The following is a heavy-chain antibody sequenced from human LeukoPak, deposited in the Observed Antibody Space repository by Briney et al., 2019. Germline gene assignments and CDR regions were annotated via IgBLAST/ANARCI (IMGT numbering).Heavy chain of an antibody. Sequence: WVPVTLLCSVCGRFISIYYWRWLRQPAGRGLEGIGRYCTCWNSKYNPPIKRRVTMSVETPKNQFSLKVSAVTAADTAVYYCARDFIAVAGGISYYYYYMDVWGKGTTVTVSS. J-gene: IGHJ6*03. CDR3: ARDFIAVAGGISYYYYYMDV. V-gene: IGHV4-4*07. CDR2: YCTCWNS. D-gene: IGHD6-19*01. CDR1: GRFISIYY.